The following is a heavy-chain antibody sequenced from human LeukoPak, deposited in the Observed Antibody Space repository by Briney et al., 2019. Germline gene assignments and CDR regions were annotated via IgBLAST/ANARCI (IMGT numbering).Heavy chain of an antibody. CDR1: GYTFTSYG. D-gene: IGHD3-22*01. J-gene: IGHJ6*02. CDR3: ARSYYYDSSGYGSRYYGMDV. CDR2: ISAYSGGT. V-gene: IGHV1-2*04. Sequence: ASVKVSCKASGYTFTSYGISWVRQAPGQGLEWMGWISAYSGGTNYAQKFQGWVTMTRDTSISTAYMELSRLRSDDTAVYYCARSYYYDSSGYGSRYYGMDVWGQGTTVTVSS.